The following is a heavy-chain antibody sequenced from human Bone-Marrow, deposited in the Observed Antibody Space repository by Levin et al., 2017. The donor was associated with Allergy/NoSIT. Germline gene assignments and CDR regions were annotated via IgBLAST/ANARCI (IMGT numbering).Heavy chain of an antibody. CDR2: INRDGTST. CDR1: GFTFSNHW. V-gene: IGHV3-74*01. D-gene: IGHD2-15*01. Sequence: PGESLKISCAASGFTFSNHWMEWVRQAPGKGLEWVSHINRDGTSTNYADSVKGRFTISRDNAKNTLYLQMNSLRVEDTAVYYCTDIHQDFWGQGTLVTVSS. J-gene: IGHJ4*02. CDR3: TDIHQDF.